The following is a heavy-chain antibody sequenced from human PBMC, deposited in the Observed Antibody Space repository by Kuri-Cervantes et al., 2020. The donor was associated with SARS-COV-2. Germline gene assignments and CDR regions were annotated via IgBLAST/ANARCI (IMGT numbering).Heavy chain of an antibody. V-gene: IGHV3-21*04. CDR2: ISSSSSYI. CDR3: VKDIHNWSFDS. CDR1: GFTFSSYS. J-gene: IGHJ4*02. D-gene: IGHD3-3*01. Sequence: GESLKISCAASGFTFSSYSMNWVRQAPGKGLEWVSSISSSSSYIYYADSVKGRLIISRDNFRNTLYLQMNSLRVEDTAVYYCVKDIHNWSFDSWGQGTLVTVSS.